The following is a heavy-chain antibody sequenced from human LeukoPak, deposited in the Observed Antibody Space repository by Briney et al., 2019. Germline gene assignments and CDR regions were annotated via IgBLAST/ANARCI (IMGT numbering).Heavy chain of an antibody. CDR1: GFTFSSYG. J-gene: IGHJ4*02. CDR3: AKEGESVAVAGWYFDY. D-gene: IGHD6-19*01. V-gene: IGHV3-30*18. Sequence: PGRSLRLSCAASGFTFSSYGMHWVRQAPGKGLEWVAVISYDGSNKYYADSVKGRFTISRDNSKNTLYLQMNSLRAEDTAVYYCAKEGESVAVAGWYFDYWGQGTLVTVSS. CDR2: ISYDGSNK.